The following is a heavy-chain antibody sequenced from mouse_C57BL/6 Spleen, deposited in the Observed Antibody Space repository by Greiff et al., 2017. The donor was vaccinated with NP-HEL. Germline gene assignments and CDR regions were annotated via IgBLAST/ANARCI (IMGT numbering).Heavy chain of an antibody. CDR2: IYPGDGDT. Sequence: QVQLKESGPELVKPGASVKISCKASGYAFSSSWMNWVKQRPGKGLEWIGRIYPGDGDTNYNGKFKGKATLTADKSSSTAYMQLSSLTSEDSAVYFCAREGEQLRLRWFAYWGQGTLVTVSA. D-gene: IGHD3-2*02. CDR3: AREGEQLRLRWFAY. V-gene: IGHV1-82*01. CDR1: GYAFSSSW. J-gene: IGHJ3*01.